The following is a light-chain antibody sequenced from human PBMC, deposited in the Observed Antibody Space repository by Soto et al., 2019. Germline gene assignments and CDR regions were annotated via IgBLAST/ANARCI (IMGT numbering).Light chain of an antibody. J-gene: IGKJ4*01. Sequence: DIQMTQSPSSLSASVGDRVTITCQASQDIKNYLNWYQQKPGKAPNLLNYDASNLKTGVPSRFSGSGSWTHFTFTISSLQPEDIATYYCQHYDHLPPLSFGGGTKVEIK. CDR1: QDIKNY. V-gene: IGKV1-33*01. CDR3: QHYDHLPPLS. CDR2: DAS.